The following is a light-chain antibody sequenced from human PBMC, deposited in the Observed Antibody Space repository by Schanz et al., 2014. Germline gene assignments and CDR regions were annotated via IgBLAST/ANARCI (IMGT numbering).Light chain of an antibody. CDR2: EVS. CDR3: QSYDSSLSGSKV. Sequence: QSALTQPRSVSGSPGQSVTISCTGTSSDVGGYNYVSWYQQHPGKAPKLMIYEVSKRPSGVPDRFSGSKSGNTASLTVSGLQAEDEADYYCQSYDSSLSGSKVFGGGTKLT. V-gene: IGLV2-11*01. J-gene: IGLJ3*02. CDR1: SSDVGGYNY.